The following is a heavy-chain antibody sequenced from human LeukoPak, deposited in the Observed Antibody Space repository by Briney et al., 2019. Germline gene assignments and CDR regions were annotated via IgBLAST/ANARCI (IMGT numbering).Heavy chain of an antibody. CDR2: MNPNSGNA. V-gene: IGHV1-8*01. CDR1: GYTFTIYD. CDR3: AISRVVGAARFAFDI. J-gene: IGHJ3*02. D-gene: IGHD2-15*01. Sequence: ASVKVSCKASGYTFTIYDINWVRQVPGQGLEWMGWMNPNSGNAGYAQMFQGRVTMTRDTSINTAYVELSSLRSADTAVYYCAISRVVGAARFAFDIWGQGTMITVSS.